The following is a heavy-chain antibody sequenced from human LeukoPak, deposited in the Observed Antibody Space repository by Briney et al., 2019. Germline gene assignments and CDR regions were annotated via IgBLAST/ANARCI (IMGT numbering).Heavy chain of an antibody. V-gene: IGHV3-7*04. CDR1: GFNFSSYW. J-gene: IGHJ3*02. D-gene: IGHD3-10*01. CDR3: ARFSNYYVSGSNGWAFDM. Sequence: GGSLRLSCAASGFNFSSYWMSWVRQAPGKGLEWAANIKKDGSEKYYADSVKGRFTISRDNAKNSLYLEMNSLRAEDTAVYSCARFSNYYVSGSNGWAFDMWGQGTMVSVSS. CDR2: IKKDGSEK.